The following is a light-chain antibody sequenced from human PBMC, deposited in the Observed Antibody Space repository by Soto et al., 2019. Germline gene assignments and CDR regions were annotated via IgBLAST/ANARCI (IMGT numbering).Light chain of an antibody. CDR3: SSYTSSSPYV. Sequence: QSVLTQPASVSGSPGQSITISCTGTSSDVGGYNYVSWYQQHPGKAPKLMIYEVSNRPSGVSNRFYGSKSGSTASLTISGLQAEDEADYYCSSYTSSSPYVFGTGTKVTV. CDR1: SSDVGGYNY. CDR2: EVS. J-gene: IGLJ1*01. V-gene: IGLV2-14*01.